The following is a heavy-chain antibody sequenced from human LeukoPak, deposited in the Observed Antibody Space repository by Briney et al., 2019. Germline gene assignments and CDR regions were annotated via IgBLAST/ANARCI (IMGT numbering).Heavy chain of an antibody. D-gene: IGHD6-19*01. CDR1: GGSISSYY. CDR2: IYTSGST. CDR3: ARDTTSVAGCYYYMDV. Sequence: PSETLSLTCTVSGGSISSYYWSWIRQPAGKGLEWIGRIYTSGSTNYNPSLKSRVTMSVDTSKNQFSLKLSSVTAADTAVYYCARDTTSVAGCYYYMDVWGKGTTVTVSS. V-gene: IGHV4-4*07. J-gene: IGHJ6*03.